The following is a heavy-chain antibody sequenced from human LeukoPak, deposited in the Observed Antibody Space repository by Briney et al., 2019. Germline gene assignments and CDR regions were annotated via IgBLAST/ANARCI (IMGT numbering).Heavy chain of an antibody. D-gene: IGHD4-17*01. V-gene: IGHV4-34*01. Sequence: ASETLSLTCAVYGESFSGYYWTWIRQPPGKGLQWIGEINHSGSTNYNPSLETRVNISIDTSKNQFSLKLRSVTAADTAVYYCARRRGAYGDYVYWGQGTLVTVSS. CDR3: ARRRGAYGDYVY. CDR2: INHSGST. J-gene: IGHJ4*02. CDR1: GESFSGYY.